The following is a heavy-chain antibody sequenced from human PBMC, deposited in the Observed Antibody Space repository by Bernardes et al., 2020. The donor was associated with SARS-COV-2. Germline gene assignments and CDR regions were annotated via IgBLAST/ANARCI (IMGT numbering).Heavy chain of an antibody. Sequence: ASVKVSCKVSGYTLTELSMHWVRQAPGQGLEWMGWINPNGGGTNYAQNFQGRVIMTRDTSISTAYMELRRLKSDDAAVYYCARGPSYGFWPDYWGQGTLVTVSS. J-gene: IGHJ4*02. CDR2: INPNGGGT. CDR1: GYTLTELS. D-gene: IGHD4-17*01. CDR3: ARGPSYGFWPDY. V-gene: IGHV1-2*02.